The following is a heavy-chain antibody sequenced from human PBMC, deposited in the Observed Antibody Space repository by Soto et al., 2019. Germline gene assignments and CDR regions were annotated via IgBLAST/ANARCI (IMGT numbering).Heavy chain of an antibody. D-gene: IGHD3-3*01. CDR1: GFTFSSYA. V-gene: IGHV3-30-3*01. CDR3: ARGGERDFWSGYYTNYFDY. CDR2: ISYDGSNK. J-gene: IGHJ4*02. Sequence: GGSLRLSCAASGFTFSSYAMHWVRQAPGKGLEWVAVISYDGSNKYYADSVKGRFTISRDNSKNTLYLQMNSLRAEDTAVYYCARGGERDFWSGYYTNYFDYWGQGTLVTVSS.